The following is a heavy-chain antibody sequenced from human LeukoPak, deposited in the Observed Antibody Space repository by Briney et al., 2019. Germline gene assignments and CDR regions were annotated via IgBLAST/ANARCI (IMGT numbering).Heavy chain of an antibody. CDR2: IWYDGSNK. Sequence: VGSLRLSCAGSGFTFSNYDMHWFRHTPPKWLEWVAVIWYDGSNKYYADSVKGRFTISRDNSKNTLYLQMNTLRAEDTAVYYCARDPGGVVYFDYWGQGTLVTVSS. V-gene: IGHV3-33*01. CDR1: GFTFSNYD. D-gene: IGHD2-8*01. J-gene: IGHJ4*02. CDR3: ARDPGGVVYFDY.